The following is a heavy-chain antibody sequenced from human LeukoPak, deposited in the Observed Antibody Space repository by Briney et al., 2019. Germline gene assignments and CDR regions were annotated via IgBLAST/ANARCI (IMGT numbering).Heavy chain of an antibody. CDR2: IYPGDSET. Sequence: GESLKISCKGSGYSFTSYWIGGVRQMPGKGLEGMGIIYPGDSETRYSPSFQGQVTISVYTSINPASLQWSSLTASDTAMYYCARLGGSFYRPFVDYWGQGILVTVSS. D-gene: IGHD1-26*01. J-gene: IGHJ4*02. CDR1: GYSFTSYW. CDR3: ARLGGSFYRPFVDY. V-gene: IGHV5-51*01.